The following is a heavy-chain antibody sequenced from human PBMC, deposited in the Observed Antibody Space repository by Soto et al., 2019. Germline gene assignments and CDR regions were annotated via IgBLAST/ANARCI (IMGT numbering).Heavy chain of an antibody. CDR3: ARGENCSDGICYSEYFQR. J-gene: IGHJ1*01. CDR1: GYIFTAYS. CDR2: VNPSGGST. Sequence: ASVKVSCKASGYIFTAYSMHWVRQAPGQGLEWMGVVNPSGGSTNYAQKFQGRITMTRDTSTSTVYMDLSSLTSEDTAVYYCARGENCSDGICYSEYFQRWGQGTLVTVSS. D-gene: IGHD2-15*01. V-gene: IGHV1-46*01.